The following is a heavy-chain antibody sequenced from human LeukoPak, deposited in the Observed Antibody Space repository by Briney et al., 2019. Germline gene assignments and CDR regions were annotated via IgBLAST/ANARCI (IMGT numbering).Heavy chain of an antibody. V-gene: IGHV4-31*03. Sequence: SETLSLTCTVSGGSISSGGSYWSWIRQHPGKGLEWIVYIYYSGSTYYNPSLKSRVTISVDTSKNQFSLKLSSVTAADTAVYYCARDSNPGGCDFWSGYLCYGMDVWGQGTTVTVSS. CDR2: IYYSGST. D-gene: IGHD3-3*01. J-gene: IGHJ6*02. CDR3: ARDSNPGGCDFWSGYLCYGMDV. CDR1: GGSISSGGSY.